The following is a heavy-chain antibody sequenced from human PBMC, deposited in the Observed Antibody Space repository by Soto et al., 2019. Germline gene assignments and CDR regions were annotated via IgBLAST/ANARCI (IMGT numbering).Heavy chain of an antibody. D-gene: IGHD2-15*01. V-gene: IGHV3-74*01. Sequence: EVQLVESGGGLVQPGGSLRLYCAASGFTFSPFWMHWVRQVPGKGPVWLSRTNSDGNSTSYEDSVKGRFTISRDNAKNTLYLQMNRLRAEDTAVYYWARGSSHFDYWGQGTLVTVSP. CDR3: ARGSSHFDY. CDR1: GFTFSPFW. CDR2: TNSDGNST. J-gene: IGHJ4*02.